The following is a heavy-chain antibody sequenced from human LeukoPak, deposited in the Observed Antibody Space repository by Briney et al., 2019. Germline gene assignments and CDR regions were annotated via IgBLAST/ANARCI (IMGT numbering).Heavy chain of an antibody. V-gene: IGHV4-34*01. Sequence: KPSETLSLTCAVYGGSFSGYYWSWIRQPPGKGLEWIGEINHSGSTNYNPSLKSRVTISVDTSKNQFSLKLSSVTAADTAVYYCARGASRYDSLTGWSNPSYYYYTDVWGKGTTVTVSS. D-gene: IGHD3-9*01. CDR1: GGSFSGYY. CDR2: INHSGST. J-gene: IGHJ6*03. CDR3: ARGASRYDSLTGWSNPSYYYYTDV.